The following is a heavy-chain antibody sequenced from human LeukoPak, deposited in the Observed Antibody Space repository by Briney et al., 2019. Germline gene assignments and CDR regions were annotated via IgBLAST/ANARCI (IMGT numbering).Heavy chain of an antibody. D-gene: IGHD5-12*01. CDR1: GFTFSDVW. CDR2: IYSGGST. V-gene: IGHV3-66*01. Sequence: GGSLRLSCAASGFTFSDVWMTWVRQVPGKGLEWVSVIYSGGSTYYADSVKGRFTISRDNSKNTLYLQMNSLRAEDTAVYYCARGLATIYGMDVWGQGTTVTVSS. J-gene: IGHJ6*02. CDR3: ARGLATIYGMDV.